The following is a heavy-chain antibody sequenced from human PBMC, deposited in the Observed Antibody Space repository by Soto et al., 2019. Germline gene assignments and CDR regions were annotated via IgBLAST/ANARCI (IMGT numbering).Heavy chain of an antibody. V-gene: IGHV3-23*01. J-gene: IGHJ4*02. CDR2: ISGSGGST. Sequence: EVQLLESGGGLVQPGGSLRLSCAASGFTFSSYAMSWVRQAPGKGLEWVSAISGSGGSTYYADSVKGRFTISRDNSKNPLYLQMNSLRAEDTAVYYCAKPPRLELLYFDYWGQGTLVTVSS. D-gene: IGHD1-7*01. CDR3: AKPPRLELLYFDY. CDR1: GFTFSSYA.